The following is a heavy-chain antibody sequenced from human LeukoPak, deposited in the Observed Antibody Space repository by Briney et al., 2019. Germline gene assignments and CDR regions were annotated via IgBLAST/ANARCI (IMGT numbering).Heavy chain of an antibody. Sequence: SVKVSCKASGGTFSSYAISWVRQAPGQGLEWMGRIIPILGIANYAQKFQGRVTITADKSTSTAYMELSSLRSEDTAVYYCASGYCSGGSCYPDYWGQGTLVTVSS. CDR2: IIPILGIA. CDR3: ASGYCSGGSCYPDY. V-gene: IGHV1-69*04. CDR1: GGTFSSYA. D-gene: IGHD2-15*01. J-gene: IGHJ4*02.